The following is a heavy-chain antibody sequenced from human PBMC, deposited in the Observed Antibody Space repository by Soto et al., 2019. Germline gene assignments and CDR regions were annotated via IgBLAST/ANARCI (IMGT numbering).Heavy chain of an antibody. Sequence: EVQLLESGGGLVQPGGSLRLSCAASGFTFSSYAMSWVRQAPGKGLEWVSAISGSGGSTYYADSVKGRFTISRDNSKNTLYLQINSLRAEDTAVYYCANNPYDYVWWLWGQGTLVTVSS. CDR2: ISGSGGST. V-gene: IGHV3-23*01. CDR1: GFTFSSYA. CDR3: ANNPYDYVWWL. J-gene: IGHJ4*02. D-gene: IGHD3-16*01.